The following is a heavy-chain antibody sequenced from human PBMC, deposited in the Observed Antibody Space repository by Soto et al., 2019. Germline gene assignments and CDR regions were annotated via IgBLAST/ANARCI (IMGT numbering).Heavy chain of an antibody. J-gene: IGHJ5*02. D-gene: IGHD3-9*01. V-gene: IGHV1-69*04. CDR2: IIPILGIA. Sequence: SVKVSCKASGGTFSSYTISWVRQAPGQGLEWMGRIIPILGIANYAQKFQGRVTITADKSTSTAYMELSSLRSEDTAVYYCARDHTRLNYDILTGYGNWFDPWGQGTLVTVSS. CDR1: GGTFSSYT. CDR3: ARDHTRLNYDILTGYGNWFDP.